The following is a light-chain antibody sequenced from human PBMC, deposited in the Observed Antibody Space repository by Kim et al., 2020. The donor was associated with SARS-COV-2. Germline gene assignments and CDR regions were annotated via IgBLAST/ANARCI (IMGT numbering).Light chain of an antibody. CDR3: HQYGSSPET. V-gene: IGKV3-20*01. J-gene: IGKJ1*01. CDR2: VAS. CDR1: QSVSSNY. Sequence: EIVLTQSPGTLSLSPGEGATLSCRASQSVSSNYLAWYQQRPGQAPRLLIYVASRRAPGIPDRFSGSGSGTDFTLTISRLEPEDFAVYYCHQYGSSPETFGQGTKVDIK.